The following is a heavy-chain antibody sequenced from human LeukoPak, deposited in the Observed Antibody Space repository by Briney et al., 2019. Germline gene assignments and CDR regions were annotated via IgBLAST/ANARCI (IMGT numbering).Heavy chain of an antibody. V-gene: IGHV3-7*01. J-gene: IGHJ4*02. CDR3: ARVSGGFGTYRVDY. Sequence: PGGSLRLSCAASGFTFYNYWMTWVRQAPGKGLEWVANIKQDGSEKYYLGSVRGRFTISRDNTENSLYLQMNSLRADDTAVYYCARVSGGFGTYRVDYWGQGTLVTVSS. D-gene: IGHD1-26*01. CDR2: IKQDGSEK. CDR1: GFTFYNYW.